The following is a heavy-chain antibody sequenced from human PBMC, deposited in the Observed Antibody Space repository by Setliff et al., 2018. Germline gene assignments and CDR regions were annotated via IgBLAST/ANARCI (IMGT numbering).Heavy chain of an antibody. CDR2: ISSDAGSI. Sequence: GGSLRLSCAASGFTFSSEAMTWVRQAPGKGLEWVSVISSDAGSIYYADSVKGRFTISRDNSKNTLYLQMNSLRAEDTALYYCARDGVFYAMDVWGHGTTVTVSS. CDR3: ARDGVFYAMDV. V-gene: IGHV3-23*03. CDR1: GFTFSSEA. J-gene: IGHJ6*02. D-gene: IGHD3-10*01.